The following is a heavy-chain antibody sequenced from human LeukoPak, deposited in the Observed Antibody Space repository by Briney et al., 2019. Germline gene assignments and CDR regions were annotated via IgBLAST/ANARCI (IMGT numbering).Heavy chain of an antibody. CDR2: VYYSGST. CDR1: GGSISSGSYY. CDR3: ARSKGAYTFDS. V-gene: IGHV4-39*01. J-gene: IGHJ4*02. Sequence: PSETLSLTCTVSGGSISSGSYYWGWIRQSPGKGLEWIGTVYYSGSTYYNPSLKSRVTISVDTSKNQFSLKLTSVTAADTAVYYRARSKGAYTFDSWGQGTLVTASS. D-gene: IGHD4-11*01.